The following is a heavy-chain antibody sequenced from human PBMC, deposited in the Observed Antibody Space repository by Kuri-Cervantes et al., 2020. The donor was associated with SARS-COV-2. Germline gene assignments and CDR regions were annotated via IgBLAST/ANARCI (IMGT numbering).Heavy chain of an antibody. CDR1: GYTFTSYG. CDR2: ISAYNGNT. V-gene: IGHV1-18*01. CDR3: AKNWGASGWYPFDC. D-gene: IGHD6-19*01. J-gene: IGHJ4*02. Sequence: ASVKVSCKASGYTFTSYGISWVRQAPGQGLEWMGWISAYNGNTNYAQKLQGRVTMTTDTSTSTAYMELSRLRSDDTAVYYCAKNWGASGWYPFDCWGQGTLVTVSS.